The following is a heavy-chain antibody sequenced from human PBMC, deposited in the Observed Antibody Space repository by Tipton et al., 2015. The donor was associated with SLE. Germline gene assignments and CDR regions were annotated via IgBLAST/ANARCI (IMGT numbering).Heavy chain of an antibody. V-gene: IGHV3-7*01. CDR2: INQDGSEK. J-gene: IGHJ4*02. CDR1: GFTFNTYA. Sequence: SLRLSCAASGFTFNTYALSWVRQAPGKGLEWVANINQDGSEKHYVESMKGRFAISRDNAKSSLYLQINSLRVEDTAVYYCAKVDKGRELQDYWGQGTLVTVSS. CDR3: AKVDKGRELQDY. D-gene: IGHD1-26*01.